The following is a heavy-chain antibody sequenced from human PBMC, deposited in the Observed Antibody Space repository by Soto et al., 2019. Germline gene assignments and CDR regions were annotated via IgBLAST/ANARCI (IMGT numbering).Heavy chain of an antibody. CDR2: INHIGDT. D-gene: IGHD3-16*01. Sequence: QVQLQQWGVELLKPSETLSLTCAVYGGSFSYYSWTWIRQSTQSPGKGLEWIGQINHIGDTNYNPSLESRVTISLDLSKNQFSLRLSSVTAADTAVYYCAREPSGESSRWNTAFGFWSRGALVTVSS. CDR3: AREPSGESSRWNTAFGF. J-gene: IGHJ4*02. CDR1: GGSFSYYS. V-gene: IGHV4-34*02.